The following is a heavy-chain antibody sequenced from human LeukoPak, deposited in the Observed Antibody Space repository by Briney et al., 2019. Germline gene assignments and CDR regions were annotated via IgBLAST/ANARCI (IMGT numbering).Heavy chain of an antibody. Sequence: GGSLRLSCAASGFTFSSYSMNWVRQAPGKGLEWVSYISSSSSTIYYADSVKGRFTISRDSAKNSLYLQMNSLRDEDTAVYYCARAENYDSSGYPRGIFDYWGQGTLVTVSS. CDR1: GFTFSSYS. D-gene: IGHD3-22*01. CDR2: ISSSSSTI. CDR3: ARAENYDSSGYPRGIFDY. J-gene: IGHJ4*02. V-gene: IGHV3-48*02.